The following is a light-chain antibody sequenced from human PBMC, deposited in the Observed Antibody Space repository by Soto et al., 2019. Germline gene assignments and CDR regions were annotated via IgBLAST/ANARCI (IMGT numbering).Light chain of an antibody. CDR2: EVI. Sequence: QSALTQPPSASGSPGQSVTISCTGTSSDVGGNKYVAWYQQHPGKAPKLMIYEVIKRPSGVPDRFSGSKSGNTASLTVSGLQAEDEADYYCSSYAGSNNPPYVFGPGTKVTVL. J-gene: IGLJ1*01. CDR1: SSDVGGNKY. CDR3: SSYAGSNNPPYV. V-gene: IGLV2-8*01.